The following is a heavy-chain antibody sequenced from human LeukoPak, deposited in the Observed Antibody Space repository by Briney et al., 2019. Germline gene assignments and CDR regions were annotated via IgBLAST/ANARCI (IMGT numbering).Heavy chain of an antibody. CDR3: ARVLRVGYLWFGSHNMYGMDV. D-gene: IGHD3-10*01. V-gene: IGHV4-30-4*01. Sequence: PSQTLSLTCTVSGGSISSGDYYWSWLRQPPGKGLEWIGYIYYSGSTYYNPSLKSRVTISVDTSKNQFSLKLSSVTAADTAVYYCARVLRVGYLWFGSHNMYGMDVWGQGTTVTVSS. CDR2: IYYSGST. J-gene: IGHJ6*02. CDR1: GGSISSGDYY.